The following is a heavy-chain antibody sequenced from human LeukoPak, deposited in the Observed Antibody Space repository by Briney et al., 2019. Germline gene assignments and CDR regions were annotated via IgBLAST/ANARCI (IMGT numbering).Heavy chain of an antibody. D-gene: IGHD6-13*01. J-gene: IGHJ4*02. CDR2: IRGDGGDT. CDR3: AKDVPGIAVL. Sequence: GGSLRLSCAASRFSFSNSWMHWVRQTPGKGLVWVSSIRGDGGDTTYTDSVKGRFTISRDNSKNTLYLQMNSLRAEDTAVYYCAKDVPGIAVLWGQGTLVTVSS. CDR1: RFSFSNSW. V-gene: IGHV3-74*01.